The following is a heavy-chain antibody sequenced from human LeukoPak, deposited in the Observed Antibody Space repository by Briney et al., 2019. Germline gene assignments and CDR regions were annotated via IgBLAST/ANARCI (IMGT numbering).Heavy chain of an antibody. CDR1: GYSFTSYW. V-gene: IGHV5-51*01. J-gene: IGHJ4*02. D-gene: IGHD3-22*01. CDR2: IYPGDSDT. Sequence: HGESLKISCKGSGYSFTSYWIGWVRQMPGKGLEWMGIIYPGDSDTRYSPSFQGQVTISADKSINTAYLQWSSLKASDSAMYYCARGSQNVVITAYDYWGQGTLVPVSS. CDR3: ARGSQNVVITAYDY.